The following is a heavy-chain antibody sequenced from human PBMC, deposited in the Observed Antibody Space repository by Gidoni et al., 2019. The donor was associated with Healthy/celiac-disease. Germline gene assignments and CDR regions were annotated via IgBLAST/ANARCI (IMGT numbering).Heavy chain of an antibody. Sequence: EVQLVESGGGLVQPGGSLRLSCAASGFTFSSYWMHWVRQAPGKGLVWVSRINSDGSSTSYADSVKGRFTISRDNAKNTLYLQMNSLRAEDTAVYYCARDPRGLYYGLGSSDYGMDVWGQGTTVTVSS. J-gene: IGHJ6*02. D-gene: IGHD3-10*01. CDR3: ARDPRGLYYGLGSSDYGMDV. CDR1: GFTFSSYW. V-gene: IGHV3-74*01. CDR2: INSDGSST.